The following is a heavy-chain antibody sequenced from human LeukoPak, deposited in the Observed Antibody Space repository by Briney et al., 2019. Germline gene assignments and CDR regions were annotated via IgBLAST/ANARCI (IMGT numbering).Heavy chain of an antibody. CDR1: GFTFSSYA. CDR2: ISYDGSNK. Sequence: GGSLRLSCAASGFTFSSYAMHWVRQAPGKGLEWVAVISYDGSNKYYADSVKGRFTISRDNSKNTLYLQMNSLRAEDTAVYYCARVSRSGSLRDAFDIWGQGTMVTVSS. D-gene: IGHD1-26*01. CDR3: ARVSRSGSLRDAFDI. V-gene: IGHV3-30*14. J-gene: IGHJ3*02.